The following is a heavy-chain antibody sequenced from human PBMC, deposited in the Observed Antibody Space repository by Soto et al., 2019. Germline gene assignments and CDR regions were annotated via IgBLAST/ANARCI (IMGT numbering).Heavy chain of an antibody. CDR2: ISAYNGNT. Sequence: ASVKVSCKASGYTFTSYGISWVRQAPGQGLEWMGWISAYNGNTNYAQKLQGRVTMTTDTSTSTAYMELRSLRSDDTAVYYCARGEDHYDCSSTSCYEGMGYYYYYYMDVWGKGTTVTVSS. J-gene: IGHJ6*03. D-gene: IGHD2-2*01. CDR1: GYTFTSYG. V-gene: IGHV1-18*01. CDR3: ARGEDHYDCSSTSCYEGMGYYYYYYMDV.